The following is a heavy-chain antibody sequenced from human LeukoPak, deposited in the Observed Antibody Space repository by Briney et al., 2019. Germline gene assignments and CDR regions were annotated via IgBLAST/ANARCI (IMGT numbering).Heavy chain of an antibody. J-gene: IGHJ4*02. CDR3: ARARLHHNYGSGTSFDS. CDR1: GGSISSGSYY. CDR2: IYTSGST. V-gene: IGHV4-61*02. D-gene: IGHD3-10*01. Sequence: PSETLSLTCTVSGGSISSGSYYWSWIRQPAGKGLEWIGRIYTSGSTNYNPSLKSRITISPDTSKNQFSLQLNSVTPEDTAVYYCARARLHHNYGSGTSFDSWGQGTLLTVSS.